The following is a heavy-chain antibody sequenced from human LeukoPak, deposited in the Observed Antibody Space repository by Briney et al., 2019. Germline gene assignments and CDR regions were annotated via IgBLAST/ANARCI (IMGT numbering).Heavy chain of an antibody. CDR2: INPNSGGT. Sequence: ASVKVSCKASGYTFTGYYMHWVRQAPGQGLEWMGWINPNSGGTNYAQKFQGWVTMTRDTSISTAYMELSSLRSEDTAVYYCARWIVVVPAARRGGYYYYGMDVWGQGTTVTVSS. V-gene: IGHV1-2*04. J-gene: IGHJ6*02. D-gene: IGHD2-2*01. CDR1: GYTFTGYY. CDR3: ARWIVVVPAARRGGYYYYGMDV.